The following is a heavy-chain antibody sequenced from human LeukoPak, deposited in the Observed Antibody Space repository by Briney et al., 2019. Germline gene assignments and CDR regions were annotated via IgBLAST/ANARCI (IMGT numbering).Heavy chain of an antibody. D-gene: IGHD6-19*01. J-gene: IGHJ5*02. CDR2: ISDSGDST. CDR3: ARGPPSSSGWLKWFDP. V-gene: IGHV3-23*01. CDR1: GFTFSSSA. Sequence: PGGSLRLSCVASGFTFSSSAMNWVRQAPGKGLEWVSGISDSGDSTYYADSVRGRFTISRDNSKNTLYLQMNSLGAEDTAVYYCARGPPSSSGWLKWFDPWGQGILVTVSS.